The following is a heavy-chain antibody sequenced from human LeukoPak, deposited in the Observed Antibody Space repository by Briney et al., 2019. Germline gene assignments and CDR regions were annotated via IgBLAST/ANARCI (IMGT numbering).Heavy chain of an antibody. Sequence: GASVKVSCKASGYTFTVNYMHWVRQAPGQGLEWMGWINPNNGGTNYAQKFQGRVTMTRDTSISTAYMELSRLRSDDTAVYYCARAQSAAGYSASFFDYWGQGTLVTVSS. CDR2: INPNNGGT. V-gene: IGHV1-2*02. J-gene: IGHJ4*02. CDR1: GYTFTVNY. D-gene: IGHD6-13*01. CDR3: ARAQSAAGYSASFFDY.